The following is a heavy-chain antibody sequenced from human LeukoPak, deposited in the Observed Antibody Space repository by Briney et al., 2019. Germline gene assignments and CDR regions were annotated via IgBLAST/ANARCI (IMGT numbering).Heavy chain of an antibody. J-gene: IGHJ5*02. CDR3: ARGRSSSWYEFLDNRFDP. D-gene: IGHD6-13*01. Sequence: GGSLRLSCAASGFTFSSYEMNWVRQAPGKGLEWVSYISSSGSTIYYADSVKGRFTISRDNAKNSLYLQMNSLRAEDTAVYYCARGRSSSWYEFLDNRFDPWGQGTLVTVSS. V-gene: IGHV3-48*03. CDR2: ISSSGSTI. CDR1: GFTFSSYE.